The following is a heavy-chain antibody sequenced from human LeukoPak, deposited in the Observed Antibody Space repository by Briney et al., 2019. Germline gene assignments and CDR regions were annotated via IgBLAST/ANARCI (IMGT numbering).Heavy chain of an antibody. Sequence: PSETLSLTCTVSGGSISSSSYYWGWIRQPPGKGLEWIGSIYYSGSTYYNPSLKSRVTISVDTSKNQFSLKLSSVTAADTAVYYCARVDPIAVAGGGYYFDYWGQGTLVTVSS. J-gene: IGHJ4*02. CDR2: IYYSGST. D-gene: IGHD6-19*01. CDR3: ARVDPIAVAGGGYYFDY. CDR1: GGSISSSSYY. V-gene: IGHV4-39*07.